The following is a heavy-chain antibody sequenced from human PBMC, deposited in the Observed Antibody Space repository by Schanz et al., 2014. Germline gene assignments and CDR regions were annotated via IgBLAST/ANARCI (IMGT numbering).Heavy chain of an antibody. D-gene: IGHD5-18*01. V-gene: IGHV1-18*04. Sequence: QVQLVQSGAEVKKPGASVKVSCKTSGYTFTNFYLHWVRQAPGQGLEWMGRITAYNGDTNYALKLQGRVTMTTDTSTGTAYMELRSLRSDDTALYYCTRGGYSYALSAFDICGQGTMVTVSS. CDR2: ITAYNGDT. CDR1: GYTFTNFY. CDR3: TRGGYSYALSAFDI. J-gene: IGHJ3*02.